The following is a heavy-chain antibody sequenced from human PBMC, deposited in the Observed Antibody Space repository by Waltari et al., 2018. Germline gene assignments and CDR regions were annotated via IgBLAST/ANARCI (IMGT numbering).Heavy chain of an antibody. CDR2: LIPMFGNP. D-gene: IGHD2-21*01. V-gene: IGHV1-69*05. CDR1: GGTFANSF. J-gene: IGHJ6*02. CDR3: VTAATDLVAARRGYYYYYGMDL. Sequence: VQLVQSGAEGDKPGSSAKVSCKASGGTFANSFVPWVRQARGQGLEWMGGLIPMFGNPKFAQKFRDRLSITNDYSKDMVSMELSGLTSEDTAVYYCVTAATDLVAARRGYYYYYGMDLWGQGTSVTVSS.